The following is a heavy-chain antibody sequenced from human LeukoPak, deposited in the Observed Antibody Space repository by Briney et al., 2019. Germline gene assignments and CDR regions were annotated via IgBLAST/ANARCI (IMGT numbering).Heavy chain of an antibody. CDR2: INRDGSTT. V-gene: IGHV3-74*01. J-gene: IGHJ4*02. CDR3: AKDMGRWYYYDSHDY. CDR1: GFTFSNYW. D-gene: IGHD3-22*01. Sequence: GGSLRLSCAASGFTFSNYWMHWVRHVPGKGLVWVSLINRDGSTTNYADSVKGRFTISRDNAKNSLYLQMNSLRAEDTALYYCAKDMGRWYYYDSHDYWGQGTLVTVSS.